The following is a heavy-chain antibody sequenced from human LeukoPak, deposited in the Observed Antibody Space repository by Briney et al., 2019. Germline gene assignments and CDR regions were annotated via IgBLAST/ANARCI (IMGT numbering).Heavy chain of an antibody. CDR2: IYHSGST. Sequence: PSESLSLTCAVSGYSISSGYFWGWIRQPPGKGLEWIGSIYHSGSTYYNPSLKSRVTISVDTSKNQFSLKLSSVTAADTAVYYCAREEYRSSWYWFDPWGQGTLVTVSS. J-gene: IGHJ5*02. CDR1: GYSISSGYF. V-gene: IGHV4-38-2*02. CDR3: AREEYRSSWYWFDP. D-gene: IGHD6-13*01.